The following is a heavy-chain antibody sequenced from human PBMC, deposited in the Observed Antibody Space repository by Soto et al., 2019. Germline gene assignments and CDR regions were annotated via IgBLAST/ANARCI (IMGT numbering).Heavy chain of an antibody. J-gene: IGHJ6*02. V-gene: IGHV1-69*13. CDR1: GGTFSSYA. CDR2: IIPIFGTA. Sequence: SVKVSCKASGGTFSSYAISWVRQAPGQGLEWMGGIIPIFGTANYAQKFQGRVTITADESTSTAYMELSSLRSEDTAVYYCASDIVLMVYAIKDYYYGMDVWGQGTTVTVSS. CDR3: ASDIVLMVYAIKDYYYGMDV. D-gene: IGHD2-8*01.